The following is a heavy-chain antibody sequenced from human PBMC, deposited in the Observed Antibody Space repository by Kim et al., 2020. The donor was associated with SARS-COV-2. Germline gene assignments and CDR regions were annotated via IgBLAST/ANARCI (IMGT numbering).Heavy chain of an antibody. J-gene: IGHJ4*02. CDR1: GFTFSSYG. CDR3: AKDHRKPEKQWLGYFDY. D-gene: IGHD6-19*01. CDR2: ISYDGSNK. V-gene: IGHV3-30*18. Sequence: GGSLRLSCAASGFTFSSYGMHWVRQAPGKGLEWVAVISYDGSNKYYADSVKGRFTISRDNSKNTLYLQMNSLRAEDTAVYYCAKDHRKPEKQWLGYFDYWGQGTLVTVSS.